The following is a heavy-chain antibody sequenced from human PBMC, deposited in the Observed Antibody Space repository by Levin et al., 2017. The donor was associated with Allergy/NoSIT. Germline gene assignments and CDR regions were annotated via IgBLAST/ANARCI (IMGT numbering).Heavy chain of an antibody. Sequence: SETLSLTCTVSGGSISSYYWSWIRQPPGKGLEWIGYIYYSGSTNYNPSLKSRVTISVDTSKNQFSLKLSSVTAADTAVYYCAREGSSGWYSINRADAFDIWGQGTMVTVSS. J-gene: IGHJ3*02. V-gene: IGHV4-59*01. CDR3: AREGSSGWYSINRADAFDI. CDR2: IYYSGST. CDR1: GGSISSYY. D-gene: IGHD6-19*01.